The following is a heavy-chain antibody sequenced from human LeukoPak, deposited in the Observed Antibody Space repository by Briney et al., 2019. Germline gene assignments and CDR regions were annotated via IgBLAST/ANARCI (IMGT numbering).Heavy chain of an antibody. CDR2: IKEDGSEK. V-gene: IGHV3-7*03. Sequence: GGSLRLSCAASRFTFSNYWMSWVRQAPGKGLEWVANIKEDGSEKHYVDSVRGRFTISRDNARNSLYLQMNSLRSDDTAVYYCARDSGSYLSYYYYYYMDVWGKGTTVTVSS. CDR3: ARDSGSYLSYYYYYYMDV. CDR1: RFTFSNYW. J-gene: IGHJ6*03. D-gene: IGHD1-26*01.